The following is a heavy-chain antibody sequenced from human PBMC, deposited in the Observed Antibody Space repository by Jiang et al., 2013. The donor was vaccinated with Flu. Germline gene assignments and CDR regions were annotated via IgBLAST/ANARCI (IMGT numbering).Heavy chain of an antibody. J-gene: IGHJ4*02. CDR3: ARDNNHWTDFDF. Sequence: SLRLSCEVSGFIFSRYSMHWVRQAPGKGLEWVAATTSGGNRNHYADSVQGRFTISRDNSKNTLFLQMDSLKVEDTAVYYCARDNNHWTDFDFWGQGTLVT. D-gene: IGHD1-1*01. V-gene: IGHV3-30-3*01. CDR1: GFIFSRYS. CDR2: TTSGGNRN.